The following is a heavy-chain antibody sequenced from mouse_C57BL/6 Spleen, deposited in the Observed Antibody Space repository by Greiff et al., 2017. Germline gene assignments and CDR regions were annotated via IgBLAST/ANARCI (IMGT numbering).Heavy chain of an antibody. V-gene: IGHV1-64*01. Sequence: VQLQQPGAELVKPGASVKLSCKASGYTFTSYWMHWVKQRPGQGLEWIGMIHPNSGSTNYNEKFKSKATLTVDKSSSTAYMKLSSLTSEDSAFYYCARGVFHHFDYWGQGTTLTVSS. CDR2: IHPNSGST. J-gene: IGHJ2*01. CDR1: GYTFTSYW. CDR3: ARGVFHHFDY.